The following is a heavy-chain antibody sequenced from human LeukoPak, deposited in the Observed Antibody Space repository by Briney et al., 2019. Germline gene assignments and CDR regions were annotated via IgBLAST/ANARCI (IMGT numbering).Heavy chain of an antibody. D-gene: IGHD3-22*01. CDR2: IYSSGST. V-gene: IGHV4-4*07. J-gene: IGHJ4*02. CDR1: GDSITNYY. CDR3: ARDRHYFESSGWTPFDY. Sequence: PSETLSLTCTVSGDSITNYYWSWIRQPAGEGLEWIGRIYSSGSTNYNPSLKSRVTMSVDTSKSQLSLKLTSVTAADTAMYYCARDRHYFESSGWTPFDYWGQGILVTVSS.